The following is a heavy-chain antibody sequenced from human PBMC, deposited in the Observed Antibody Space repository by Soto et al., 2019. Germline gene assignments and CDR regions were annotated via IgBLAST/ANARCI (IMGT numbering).Heavy chain of an antibody. CDR2: TSAYNGNT. CDR3: ARGGTPIDY. Sequence: QVQLVQSGAEVKKPGASVKVSCKASGYTFTNFGISWVRQAPGQGLEWMGWTSAYNGNTNYAQNFQGRVTMTTDTSTSTGYMELRSLRYDDTAVYYWARGGTPIDYWGQGTLVTVSS. J-gene: IGHJ4*02. D-gene: IGHD3-16*01. CDR1: GYTFTNFG. V-gene: IGHV1-18*01.